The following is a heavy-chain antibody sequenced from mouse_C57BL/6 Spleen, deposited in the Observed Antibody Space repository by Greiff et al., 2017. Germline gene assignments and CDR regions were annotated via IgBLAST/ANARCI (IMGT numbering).Heavy chain of an antibody. Sequence: VQLQQSGAELVRPGSSVKMSCKTSGYTFTSYGINWVKQRPGQGLEWIGYIYIGNGYTEYNEKFKGKATMTSDTSSSTAYMQLSSLTSEDSAIYFCARFITTVVASDWYFDVWGTGTTVTVSS. CDR3: ARFITTVVASDWYFDV. CDR1: GYTFTSYG. CDR2: IYIGNGYT. V-gene: IGHV1-58*01. J-gene: IGHJ1*03. D-gene: IGHD1-1*01.